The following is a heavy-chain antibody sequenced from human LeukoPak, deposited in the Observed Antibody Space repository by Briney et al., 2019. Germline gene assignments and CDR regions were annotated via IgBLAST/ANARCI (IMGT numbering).Heavy chain of an antibody. Sequence: GASLRLSCAASGFTFSSYAMNWVRQAPGKGLEWVSTISGNGDSTYYADSVKGRFTISRDNSKNTLYLQMNSLRAEDSAVYYCVKPMYSSSWFNFDYWGQGTLVTVSS. D-gene: IGHD6-13*01. CDR2: ISGNGDST. CDR1: GFTFSSYA. CDR3: VKPMYSSSWFNFDY. V-gene: IGHV3-23*01. J-gene: IGHJ4*02.